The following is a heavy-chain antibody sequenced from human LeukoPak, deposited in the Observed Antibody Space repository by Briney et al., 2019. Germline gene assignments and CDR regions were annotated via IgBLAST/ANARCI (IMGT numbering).Heavy chain of an antibody. V-gene: IGHV3-9*01. Sequence: GGSLRLSCAASGFTFDDYAMHWVRQAPGKGLEWVSGISWNSGSIAYADSVKGRFTISRDNAKNSLYLQMNSLRAEDTALYYCAKDSGRSAYDRPSDYWGQGTLVTVSS. CDR3: AKDSGRSAYDRPSDY. CDR1: GFTFDDYA. D-gene: IGHD5-12*01. CDR2: ISWNSGSI. J-gene: IGHJ4*02.